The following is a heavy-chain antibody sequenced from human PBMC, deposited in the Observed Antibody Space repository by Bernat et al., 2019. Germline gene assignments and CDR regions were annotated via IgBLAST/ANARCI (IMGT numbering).Heavy chain of an antibody. V-gene: IGHV1-2*04. CDR3: ARDYISSVTTSDYYYGMDV. Sequence: QVQLVQSGAEVKKPGASVKVSCKASGYTFTGYYMHWVRHAPGQGLEWMGWINPNSGGTNYAQKFQGWVTMTRDTSISTAYMELSRLRSDDTAVYYCARDYISSVTTSDYYYGMDVWGQGTTVTVSS. D-gene: IGHD4-17*01. CDR1: GYTFTGYY. J-gene: IGHJ6*02. CDR2: INPNSGGT.